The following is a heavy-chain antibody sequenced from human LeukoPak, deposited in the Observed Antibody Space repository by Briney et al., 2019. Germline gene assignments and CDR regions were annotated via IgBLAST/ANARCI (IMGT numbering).Heavy chain of an antibody. Sequence: GASVKVSCKASGYTFTSYGISWVRQAPGQGLEWMGWISAYNGNTNYAQKFQDRISMTTDTSTSTAYMELRSLESDDTAVYYCARDPGGTWGFDYWGQGALVTVSS. J-gene: IGHJ4*02. CDR1: GYTFTSYG. D-gene: IGHD7-27*01. CDR2: ISAYNGNT. V-gene: IGHV1-18*01. CDR3: ARDPGGTWGFDY.